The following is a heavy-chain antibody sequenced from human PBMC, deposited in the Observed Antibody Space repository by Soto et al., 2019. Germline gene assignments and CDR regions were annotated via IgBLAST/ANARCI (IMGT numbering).Heavy chain of an antibody. J-gene: IGHJ4*02. V-gene: IGHV3-7*05. CDR3: ARVASLAAFY. CDR1: GFTFSSYW. Sequence: ESGGGLVQPGGSLRLSCADSGFTFSSYWMSWVRQAPGKGLEWVANIKQDGNEKYYVDSVKGRFTISRDNAKNSLYLQMNSLRAEDTAVYYCARVASLAAFYWGQGTLVTVSS. D-gene: IGHD6-6*01. CDR2: IKQDGNEK.